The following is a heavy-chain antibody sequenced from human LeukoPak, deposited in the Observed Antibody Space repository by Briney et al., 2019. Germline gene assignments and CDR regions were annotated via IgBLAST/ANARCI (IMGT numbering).Heavy chain of an antibody. CDR1: GFTFSRFW. Sequence: GGSLRLSCAASGFTFSRFWMSWVRQAPGMGLEWVANINQDGSEKNYVDSVKGRFTICRDNSKNTLYLQMNSLRAEDTAVYYCAGSTVTTVSYYYGMDVWGQGTTVTVSS. CDR2: INQDGSEK. D-gene: IGHD4-17*01. CDR3: AGSTVTTVSYYYGMDV. V-gene: IGHV3-7*03. J-gene: IGHJ6*02.